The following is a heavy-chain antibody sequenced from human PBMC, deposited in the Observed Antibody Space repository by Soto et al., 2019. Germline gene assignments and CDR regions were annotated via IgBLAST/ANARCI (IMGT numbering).Heavy chain of an antibody. CDR2: ISHDGTAK. V-gene: IGHV3-30*18. J-gene: IGHJ6*02. CDR3: AKDMSVVVPANHYYYYYGMDV. Sequence: PGGSLRLSCAASGFTVNNFGMHWVRQAPGKGPEWVAMISHDGTAKYYADSVKGRFTISRHNSKNTLYLQMNSLRAEDTALYYCAKDMSVVVPANHYYYYYGMDVWGQGTKVTVSS. CDR1: GFTVNNFG. D-gene: IGHD2-2*01.